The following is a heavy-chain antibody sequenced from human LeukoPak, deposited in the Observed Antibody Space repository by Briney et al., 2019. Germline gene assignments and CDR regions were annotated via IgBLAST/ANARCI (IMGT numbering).Heavy chain of an antibody. V-gene: IGHV3-23*01. CDR3: AKDRSCINTACHGDFDY. CDR1: GFIFRSYA. Sequence: PGGSLRLPCAASGFIFRSYAMSGVRQAPGKGLEWVSTISGSGGSTYYADSVKGRFTISRDNSKNTVYLQMNSLRAEDTAVYYFAKDRSCINTACHGDFDYWGQGTLVTVSS. J-gene: IGHJ4*02. D-gene: IGHD2/OR15-2a*01. CDR2: ISGSGGST.